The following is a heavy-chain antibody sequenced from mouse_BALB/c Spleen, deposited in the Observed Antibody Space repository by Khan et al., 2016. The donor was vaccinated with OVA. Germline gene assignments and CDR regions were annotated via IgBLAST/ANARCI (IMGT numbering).Heavy chain of an antibody. CDR3: ATLYGSPFTY. CDR1: GFNIKDTY. J-gene: IGHJ3*01. Sequence: EVQLQQSGAELVKPGASVKLSCTASGFNIKDTYIHWVKERPELGPEWIGRIDPANGDTKYDPKFQGKATITADTSSNTAYLQLSSLTSEDTAVHDWATLYGSPFTYWGQGTLVTVAA. D-gene: IGHD2-1*01. CDR2: IDPANGDT. V-gene: IGHV14-3*02.